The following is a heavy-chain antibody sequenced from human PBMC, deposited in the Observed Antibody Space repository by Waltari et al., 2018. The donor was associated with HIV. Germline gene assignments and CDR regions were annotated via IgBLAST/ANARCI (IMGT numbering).Heavy chain of an antibody. CDR1: GGPIRSYY. D-gene: IGHD1-26*01. J-gene: IGHJ4*02. V-gene: IGHV4-59*01. Sequence: QVQLQESGPGLVKPSETLSLTCTVAGGPIRSYYWSWIRQPPGKGLEWIGYIYYSGSTNYNPSLKSRVTISVDTSKNQFSLKLSSVTAADTAVYYCARAVVGATSPFDYWGQGTLVTVSS. CDR2: IYYSGST. CDR3: ARAVVGATSPFDY.